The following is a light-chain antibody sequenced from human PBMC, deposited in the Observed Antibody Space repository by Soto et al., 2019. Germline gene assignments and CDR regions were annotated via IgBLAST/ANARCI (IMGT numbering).Light chain of an antibody. V-gene: IGKV1-9*01. CDR1: QSISNH. Sequence: DIQMTQSPSSLSASVEDRVIITCRASQSISNHLNWYQQKPGRAPKLLISAASTLQSGVPARFSGSGSGTDFTLSITSLQPEDFATYYCQQLNTYPVTFGGGTKVEIK. CDR3: QQLNTYPVT. CDR2: AAS. J-gene: IGKJ4*01.